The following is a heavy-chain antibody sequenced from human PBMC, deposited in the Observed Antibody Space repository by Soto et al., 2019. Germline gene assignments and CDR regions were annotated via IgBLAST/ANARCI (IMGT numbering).Heavy chain of an antibody. CDR3: TRAIQSGVRRGFDC. CDR1: GFTLSSHS. Sequence: EVQLVESGGGLVQPGGSLRLSCAASGFTLSSHSMNWVRQAPGKGLEWVSLISANSGDKFYADAVKGRFTISRDNAENTVWLQLDSMRVEAAAVYYCTRAIQSGVRRGFDCWGQGALVIVSS. CDR2: ISANSGDK. V-gene: IGHV3-21*01. D-gene: IGHD1-26*01. J-gene: IGHJ4*02.